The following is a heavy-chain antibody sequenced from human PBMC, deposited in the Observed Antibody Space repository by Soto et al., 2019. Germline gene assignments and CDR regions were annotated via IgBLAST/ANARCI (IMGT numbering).Heavy chain of an antibody. V-gene: IGHV5-51*01. CDR2: IYPGDQET. Sequence: GESLKISCQCSGYTFSNFWIGWVRQLPGRGLEWMGIIYPGDQETRYSPSFHGKVTISADKSINTAYLQWNSLEASDTAFYFCARSPRSSPYFDYWCQGALVTVSS. CDR3: ARSPRSSPYFDY. J-gene: IGHJ4*02. D-gene: IGHD6-13*01. CDR1: GYTFSNFW.